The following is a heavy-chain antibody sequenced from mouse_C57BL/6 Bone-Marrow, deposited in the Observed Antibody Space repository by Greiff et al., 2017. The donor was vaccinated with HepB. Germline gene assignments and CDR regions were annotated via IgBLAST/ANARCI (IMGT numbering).Heavy chain of an antibody. V-gene: IGHV3-1*01. D-gene: IGHD1-1*01. CDR1: GYSITSGYD. CDR3: ARGDYYGSSFAY. CDR2: ISYSGST. J-gene: IGHJ3*01. Sequence: EVQLVESGPGMVKPSQSLSLTCTVTGYSITSGYDWHWIRHFPGNKLEWMGYISYSGSTNYNPSLKSRISITHDTSKNHFFLKLNSVTTEDTATYYCARGDYYGSSFAYWGQGTLVTVSA.